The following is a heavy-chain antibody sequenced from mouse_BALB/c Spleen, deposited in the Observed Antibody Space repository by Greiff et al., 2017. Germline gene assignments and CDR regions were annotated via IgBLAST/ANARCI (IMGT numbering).Heavy chain of an antibody. CDR1: GYAFTNYL. Sequence: QVQLKESGAELVRPGTSVKVSCKASGYAFTNYLIEWVKQRPGQGLEWIGVINPGSGGTNYNEKFKGKATLTADKSSSTAYMQLSSLTSEDSAVYFCARWLLPSYYFDYWGQGTTLTVSS. CDR2: INPGSGGT. J-gene: IGHJ2*01. D-gene: IGHD2-3*01. CDR3: ARWLLPSYYFDY. V-gene: IGHV1-54*01.